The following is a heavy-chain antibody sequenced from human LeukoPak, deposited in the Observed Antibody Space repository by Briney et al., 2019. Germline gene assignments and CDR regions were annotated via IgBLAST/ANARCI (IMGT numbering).Heavy chain of an antibody. D-gene: IGHD6-13*01. Sequence: GSSVKVSCKASGGTFNSYAISWVRQAPGQGLEWMGGIIPIFGTANYAQKFQGRVTITADESTSTAYMELSSLRSEDTAVYYCARGTATAGAFDIWGQGTMVTVSS. CDR3: ARGTATAGAFDI. CDR2: IIPIFGTA. J-gene: IGHJ3*02. CDR1: GGTFNSYA. V-gene: IGHV1-69*01.